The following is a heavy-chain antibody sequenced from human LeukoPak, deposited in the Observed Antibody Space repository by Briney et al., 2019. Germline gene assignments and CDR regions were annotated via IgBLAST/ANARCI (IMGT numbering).Heavy chain of an antibody. D-gene: IGHD4-17*01. V-gene: IGHV4-30-4*08. CDR2: IYYSGST. Sequence: SKTLSLTCTVSGGSISSGDYYWSWIRQPPGKGLEWIGYIYYSGSTYYNPSLKSRVTISVDTSKNQFSLKLSSVTAAGTAMYYCAREFPRRTTVTSLDVWGKGTTVTVSS. J-gene: IGHJ6*04. CDR1: GGSISSGDYY. CDR3: AREFPRRTTVTSLDV.